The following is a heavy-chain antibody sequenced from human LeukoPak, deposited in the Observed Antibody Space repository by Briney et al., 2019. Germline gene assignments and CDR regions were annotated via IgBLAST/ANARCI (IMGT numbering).Heavy chain of an antibody. CDR1: GYTFTSYD. Sequence: GASVKVSCKASGYTFTSYDINWVRQATGQGLEWMGWMNPNSGNTGYAQKFQGRVTMTRNTSISTAYMELSSLRSEDTAVYYCARALMITFGGVIVSDAFDIWGQGTMVTVSS. D-gene: IGHD3-16*02. J-gene: IGHJ3*02. CDR3: ARALMITFGGVIVSDAFDI. CDR2: MNPNSGNT. V-gene: IGHV1-8*01.